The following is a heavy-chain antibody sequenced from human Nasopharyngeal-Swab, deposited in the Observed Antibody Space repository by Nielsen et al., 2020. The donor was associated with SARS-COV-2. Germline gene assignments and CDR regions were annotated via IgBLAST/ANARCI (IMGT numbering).Heavy chain of an antibody. J-gene: IGHJ6*02. CDR2: ISSSGSTI. Sequence: GESLKISCAASGFTFSDYYMSWIRQAPGKGLEWVSYISSSGSTIHYADSVKGRFTISRDNAKNSLYLQMNSLRAEDTAVYYCARATAYGRDYSNYLYYYGMDVWGQGTTVTVSS. CDR1: GFTFSDYY. V-gene: IGHV3-11*04. CDR3: ARATAYGRDYSNYLYYYGMDV. D-gene: IGHD4-11*01.